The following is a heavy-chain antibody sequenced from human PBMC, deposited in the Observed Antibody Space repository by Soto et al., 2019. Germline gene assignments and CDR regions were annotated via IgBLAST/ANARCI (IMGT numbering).Heavy chain of an antibody. CDR1: EFTFSNYA. J-gene: IGHJ4*02. CDR3: AKNPGYYYDSTGYHFDY. V-gene: IGHV3-23*01. CDR2: ISYGGGTT. D-gene: IGHD3-22*01. Sequence: EVQLLESGGGLVQPGGSLRLSCAASEFTFSNYAMSWVRQAPGKGLEWVSAISYGGGTTYYADSGKGRFTISRDNSKNKLYLQMNSLRAEDTAVYYCAKNPGYYYDSTGYHFDYWGQGTLVTVSS.